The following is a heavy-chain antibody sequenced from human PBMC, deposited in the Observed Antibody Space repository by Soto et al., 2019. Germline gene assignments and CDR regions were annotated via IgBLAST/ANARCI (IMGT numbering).Heavy chain of an antibody. CDR2: VSGSGDRT. D-gene: IGHD6-19*01. V-gene: IGHV3-23*01. CDR1: GFTFSNYA. J-gene: IGHJ4*02. Sequence: EVQLLESGGGLVQPGGSLRLSCAASGFTFSNYALTWVRQAPVRGLEWVSEVSGSGDRTYYADSVKGRFTISRDNSKNTLYLQMNSLRAEETAVYYCAKGWLSGWFRGYDSWGQGTLVIVSS. CDR3: AKGWLSGWFRGYDS.